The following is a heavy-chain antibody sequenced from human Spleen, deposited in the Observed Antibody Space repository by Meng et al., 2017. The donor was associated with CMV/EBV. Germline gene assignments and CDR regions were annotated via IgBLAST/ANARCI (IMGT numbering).Heavy chain of an antibody. D-gene: IGHD3-3*01. Sequence: GESLKISCAASGFTFSEYYMSWIRQAPGKGLQWVAYISISGSIIHYADSVNGRFTSSRDNAKNSLYLQMNSLRAEDTAIYYCARDTNANYNFWSSGSRAYDMDVWGQGTTVTVSS. CDR1: GFTFSEYY. J-gene: IGHJ6*02. CDR3: ARDTNANYNFWSSGSRAYDMDV. V-gene: IGHV3-11*04. CDR2: ISISGSII.